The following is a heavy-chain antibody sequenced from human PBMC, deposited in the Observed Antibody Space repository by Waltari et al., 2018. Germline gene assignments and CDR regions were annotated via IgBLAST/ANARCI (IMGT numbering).Heavy chain of an antibody. CDR3: GTLEAIAS. V-gene: IGHV3-74*03. CDR1: GFTFGPYW. Sequence: EAQVVESGGGLVQPGGSLRLSCTASGFTFGPYWMHWVRQFPGRGLVVVAGVNTDGSRQKYAAPVKGRVTIYSDNARNTVHLQMNSLGAEDTALYYCGTLEAIASWGQGTLVTVSS. D-gene: IGHD2-21*01. CDR2: VNTDGSRQ. J-gene: IGHJ5*02.